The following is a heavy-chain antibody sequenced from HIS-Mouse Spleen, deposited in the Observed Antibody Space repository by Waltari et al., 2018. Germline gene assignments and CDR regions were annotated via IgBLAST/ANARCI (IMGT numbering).Heavy chain of an antibody. CDR2: IYYSGST. D-gene: IGHD6-13*01. CDR3: AREIPYSSSWYDWYFDL. V-gene: IGHV4-39*07. J-gene: IGHJ2*01. Sequence: QLQLQESGPGLVKPSETLSLTCPVSGRSISSSRYYWGWIRQPPGKGLEWIGSIYYSGSTYYNPSLKSRVTISVDTSKNQFSLKLSSVTAADTAVYYCAREIPYSSSWYDWYFDLWGRGTLVTVSS. CDR1: GRSISSSRYY.